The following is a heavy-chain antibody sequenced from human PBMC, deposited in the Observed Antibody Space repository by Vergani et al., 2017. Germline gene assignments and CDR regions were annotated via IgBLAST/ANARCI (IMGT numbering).Heavy chain of an antibody. CDR1: GFTFGDYA. CDR3: TRVGGGSYYYYYMDV. Sequence: EVQLVESGGGLVQPGRSLRLSCTASGFTFGDYAMSWFRQAPGKGLEWVGFIRSKADGGTTEYAASVKGRFTISRDDSKSIAYLQMNSLKTEDTAVYYCTRVGGGSYYYYYMDVWGKGTTVTVSS. D-gene: IGHD3-16*01. CDR2: IRSKADGGTT. J-gene: IGHJ6*03. V-gene: IGHV3-49*03.